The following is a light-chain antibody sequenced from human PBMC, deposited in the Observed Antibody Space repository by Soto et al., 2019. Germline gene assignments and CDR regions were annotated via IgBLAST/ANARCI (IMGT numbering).Light chain of an antibody. Sequence: DIQMTQSPSTLSTSVGDRVTITCRASQTISNWLAWYQQKPGKAPKFLIYDASSLGSGVPSGFSGSGSGTEFSLTISSLQPDDVATYYCQQYNAYPMYTFGQGTKLEIK. CDR3: QQYNAYPMYT. CDR1: QTISNW. V-gene: IGKV1-5*01. CDR2: DAS. J-gene: IGKJ2*01.